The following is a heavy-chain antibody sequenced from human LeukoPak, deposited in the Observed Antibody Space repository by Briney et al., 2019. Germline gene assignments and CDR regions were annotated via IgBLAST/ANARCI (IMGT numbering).Heavy chain of an antibody. CDR3: ARRIYYYGSGSYSAYYFDY. V-gene: IGHV4-34*01. Sequence: SETLSLTCAVYGGSFSGYYWSWIRQPPGKGLEWIGEINHSGSTNYNPSLKSRVTISVDTSKNQFSLKLTSVTAADTAVYYCARRIYYYGSGSYSAYYFDYWGQGTLVTVSS. D-gene: IGHD3-10*01. CDR1: GGSFSGYY. CDR2: INHSGST. J-gene: IGHJ4*02.